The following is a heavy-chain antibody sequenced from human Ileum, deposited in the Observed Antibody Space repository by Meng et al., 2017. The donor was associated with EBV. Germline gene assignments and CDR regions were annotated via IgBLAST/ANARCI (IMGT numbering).Heavy chain of an antibody. V-gene: IGHV4-4*02. D-gene: IGHD4-11*01. CDR3: ARHSAYSQGY. J-gene: IGHJ4*02. CDR2: IYYSGIT. Sequence: QVPAQRSGPGSANPSATLALPCSVSDDSIRSSNRWSWVRQPPGKGLEWIGQIYYSGITDYNPSLKSRVTISVDKSRNQVSLKLNSVTAADTAVYFCARHSAYSQGYWGQGTLVTVSS. CDR1: DDSIRSSNR.